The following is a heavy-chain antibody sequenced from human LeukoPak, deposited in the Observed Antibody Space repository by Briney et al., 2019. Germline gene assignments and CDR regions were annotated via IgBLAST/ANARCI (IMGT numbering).Heavy chain of an antibody. Sequence: PGGSLRLSCAASGFTFSSYGMHWVRQAPGKGLEWVSAISGSGGSTYYADSVKGRFTISRDNSKNTLYLQMNSLRAEDTAVYYCAKVSRDGYNFGQIDYWGQGTLVTVSS. CDR2: ISGSGGST. CDR1: GFTFSSYG. D-gene: IGHD5-24*01. J-gene: IGHJ4*02. CDR3: AKVSRDGYNFGQIDY. V-gene: IGHV3-23*01.